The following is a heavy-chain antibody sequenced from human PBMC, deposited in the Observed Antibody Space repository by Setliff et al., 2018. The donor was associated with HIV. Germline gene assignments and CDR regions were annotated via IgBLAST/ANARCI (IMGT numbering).Heavy chain of an antibody. CDR3: ARDHPGIAY. V-gene: IGHV1-3*01. CDR1: GYTFTNNV. CDR2: IHAGSGDT. J-gene: IGHJ4*02. Sequence: ASVKASCKASGYTFTNNVIHWVRQAPGQRLEWMGWIHAGSGDTQYSQKFQGRVTITRDTSASTVYMELSSLRSEDTAMYYCARDHPGIAYWGQGTMVTVSS.